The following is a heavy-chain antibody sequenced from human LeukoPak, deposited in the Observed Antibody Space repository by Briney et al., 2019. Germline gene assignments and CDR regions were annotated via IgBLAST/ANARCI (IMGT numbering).Heavy chain of an antibody. CDR3: ARVDSGNPFDY. Sequence: SETLSLTCTVSGGSISSGGCYWSWIRQPPGKGLEWIGYIYHSGSTYYNPSLKSRVTISVDRSKNQFSLKLSSVTAADTAVYYCARVDSGNPFDYWGQGTLVTVSS. J-gene: IGHJ4*02. V-gene: IGHV4-30-2*01. CDR1: GGSISSGGCY. CDR2: IYHSGST. D-gene: IGHD1-26*01.